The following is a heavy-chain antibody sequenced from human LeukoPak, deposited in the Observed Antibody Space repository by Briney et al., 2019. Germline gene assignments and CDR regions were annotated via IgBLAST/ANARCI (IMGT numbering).Heavy chain of an antibody. CDR2: IYHSGST. CDR3: ARDPEQQPGGIDY. CDR1: GYSISSGYY. Sequence: SETLSLTCAVSGYSISSGYYWGWIRQPPGKGLEWIGSIYHSGSTYHNPSLKSRVTISVDTSKNQFSLKLSSVTAADTAVYYCARDPEQQPGGIDYWGQGTLVTVSS. D-gene: IGHD6-13*01. J-gene: IGHJ4*02. V-gene: IGHV4-38-2*02.